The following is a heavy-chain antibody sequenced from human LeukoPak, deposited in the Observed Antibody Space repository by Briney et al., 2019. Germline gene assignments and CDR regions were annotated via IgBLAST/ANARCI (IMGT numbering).Heavy chain of an antibody. D-gene: IGHD5-12*01. CDR1: GFTISSNY. V-gene: IGHV3-66*01. J-gene: IGHJ4*02. CDR2: IYSGGST. CDR3: ARNLGYGDSGC. Sequence: GGSLRLSCAASGFTISSNYMNWVRQAPRKGLEWVSVIYSGGSTYYADSVKGRFTISRDISKNTLYLQMNTLRVEDTAMYYCARNLGYGDSGCWGQGTLVTVSS.